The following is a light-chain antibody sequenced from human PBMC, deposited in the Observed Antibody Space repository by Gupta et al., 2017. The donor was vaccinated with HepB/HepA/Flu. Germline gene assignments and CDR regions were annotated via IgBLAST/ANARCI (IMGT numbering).Light chain of an antibody. CDR2: WAS. CDR1: QSVLYSSNNKNY. Sequence: DIVMTQSPDSLAVSLGERATINCKSSQSVLYSSNNKNYLTWYQQKPGQPPKLLIYWASTRESGVPDRFSGSGSGTDFTLTIISLQAEDVAVYYCQQYYSTPQTFGPGTKVEIK. J-gene: IGKJ1*01. CDR3: QQYYSTPQT. V-gene: IGKV4-1*01.